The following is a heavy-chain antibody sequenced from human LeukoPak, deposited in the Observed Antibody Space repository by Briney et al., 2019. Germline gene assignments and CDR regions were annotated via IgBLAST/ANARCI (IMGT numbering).Heavy chain of an antibody. CDR2: TILHGTAV. D-gene: IGHD3-16*01. V-gene: IGHV3-74*01. J-gene: IGHJ4*02. CDR1: GLRSSISW. CDR3: ASALTYVCLGED. Sequence: GGSLSLSCAVSGLRSSISWMHGVRQAPGKGLGWVARTILHGTAVDYAGCVRGRFTMSRDNAKITLFLQMNSLRAEDTAVYYCASALTYVCLGEDWGQGTLVTVSS.